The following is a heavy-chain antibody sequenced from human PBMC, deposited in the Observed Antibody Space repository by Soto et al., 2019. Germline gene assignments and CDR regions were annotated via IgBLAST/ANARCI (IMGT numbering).Heavy chain of an antibody. CDR3: AKDAYYYDGIASYFSRPRSLFYSYAMDV. J-gene: IGHJ6*04. CDR2: ISFDETKK. V-gene: IGHV3-30*18. CDR1: GLSFSSHR. D-gene: IGHD3-22*01. Sequence: GGSLRLSCAAAGLSFSSHRMRWLLQAPGKGLEWVAAISFDETKKYYVDSVKGRFTISRDNSKNTLYLQMNSLRAEDTAVYYCAKDAYYYDGIASYFSRPRSLFYSYAMDVWGKGT.